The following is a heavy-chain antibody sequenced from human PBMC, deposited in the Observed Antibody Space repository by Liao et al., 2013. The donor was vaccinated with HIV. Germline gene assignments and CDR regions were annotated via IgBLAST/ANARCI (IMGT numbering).Heavy chain of an antibody. CDR3: ARDRLGINYFDY. V-gene: IGHV4-39*07. Sequence: QLQLQESGPGLVKPSETLSLTCTVSGDSISSTSYYWGWIRQPPGKGLEWIGSIYYSGNTYYNPSLKSRVTISVDTSKNQFSLKLSSVTAADTAVYYCARDRLGINYFDYWGQGTLVTVSS. J-gene: IGHJ4*02. D-gene: IGHD3-16*01. CDR1: GDSISSTSYY. CDR2: IYYSGNT.